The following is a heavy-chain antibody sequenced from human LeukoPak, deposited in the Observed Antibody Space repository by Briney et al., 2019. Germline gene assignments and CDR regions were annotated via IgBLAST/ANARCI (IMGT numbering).Heavy chain of an antibody. D-gene: IGHD2-2*01. J-gene: IGHJ4*02. CDR2: MNPNSGNT. V-gene: IGHV1-8*01. CDR1: GYTFTSYD. CDR3: ARAGRVCSSTSCYPHY. Sequence: ASVKVSCKASGYTFTSYDINWVRQTTGQGLEWMGWMNPNSGNTGYAQKFQGRVTMTRNTSISTAYMELSSLRSEDTAVYYCARAGRVCSSTSCYPHYWGQGTLVTVSS.